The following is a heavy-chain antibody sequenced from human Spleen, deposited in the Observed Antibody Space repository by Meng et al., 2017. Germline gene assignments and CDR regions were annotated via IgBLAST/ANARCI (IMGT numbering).Heavy chain of an antibody. D-gene: IGHD3-3*01. Sequence: GESLKISCEASGFTFSSYSMNWVRQAPGKGLEWVSSISSESAHILYAESVKGRFIISRDNAKNSVYLQMDSLRADDSAVYYCARDYGFTIFGVVIDYYYYYYGMDVWGQGTTVTVSS. J-gene: IGHJ6*02. V-gene: IGHV3-21*01. CDR2: ISSESAHI. CDR3: ARDYGFTIFGVVIDYYYYYYGMDV. CDR1: GFTFSSYS.